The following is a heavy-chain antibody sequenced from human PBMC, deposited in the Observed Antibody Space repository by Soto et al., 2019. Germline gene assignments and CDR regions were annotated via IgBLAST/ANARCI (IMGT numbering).Heavy chain of an antibody. CDR1: GFTFRNYG. CDR2: IWHDGSKI. D-gene: IGHD4-17*01. J-gene: IGHJ3*01. V-gene: IGHV3-33*01. Sequence: QVQLVESGGGVVQPGTSLRLSCVASGFTFRNYGMHWVRQAPGKGLEWVAGIWHDGSKIYYEESVKGRFTISRDGPRNTLYLEMISLRDEDTAVYYCARDFSRGMVTTEGDVFDLWGQGTMLTVSS. CDR3: ARDFSRGMVTTEGDVFDL.